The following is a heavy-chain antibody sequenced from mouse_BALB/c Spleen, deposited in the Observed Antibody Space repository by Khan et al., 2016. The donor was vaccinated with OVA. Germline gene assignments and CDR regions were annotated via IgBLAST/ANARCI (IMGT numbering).Heavy chain of an antibody. Sequence: QVQLQQSGPELVKSGASVKMSCKASGFTFTDYVMNWVKQRNGQGLEWIGQIYPGSDSTYYNEKFKGKATLTADRSSSTAYMQLSNLTSEDSAVYFCERAGYNVFAYWGQGTLVTVSA. CDR2: IYPGSDST. J-gene: IGHJ3*01. CDR1: GFTFTDYV. D-gene: IGHD2-14*01. CDR3: ERAGYNVFAY. V-gene: IGHV1-77*01.